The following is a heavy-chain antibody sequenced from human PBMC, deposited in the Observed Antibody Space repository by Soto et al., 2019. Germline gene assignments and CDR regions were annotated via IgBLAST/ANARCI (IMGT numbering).Heavy chain of an antibody. D-gene: IGHD3-3*01. Sequence: GRSLRLSCAASGFTFSSYAMSWVRQAPGKGLEWVGRIKSKTDGGTTDYAAPVKGRFTISRDDSKNTLYLQMNSLKTEDTAVYYCTTEHDFWSGYYLYWGQGTLVTVSS. CDR3: TTEHDFWSGYYLY. V-gene: IGHV3-15*01. CDR1: GFTFSSYA. CDR2: IKSKTDGGTT. J-gene: IGHJ4*02.